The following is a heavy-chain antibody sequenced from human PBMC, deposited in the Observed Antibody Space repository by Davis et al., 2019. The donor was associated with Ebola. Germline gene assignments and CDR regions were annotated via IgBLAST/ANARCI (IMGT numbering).Heavy chain of an antibody. CDR1: GGSFTGYY. CDR2: INWNGGST. J-gene: IGHJ4*02. Sequence: PGGSLRLSCGVYGGSFTGYYWSWIRQPPGKGLEWVSGINWNGGSTGYADSVKGRFTISRDNAKNSLYLQMNSLRAEDTALYYCARVNWGSSWYIDYWGQGTLVTVSS. CDR3: ARVNWGSSWYIDY. D-gene: IGHD6-13*01. V-gene: IGHV3-20*04.